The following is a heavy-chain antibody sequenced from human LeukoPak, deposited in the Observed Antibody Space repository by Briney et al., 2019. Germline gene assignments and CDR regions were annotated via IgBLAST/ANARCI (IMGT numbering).Heavy chain of an antibody. J-gene: IGHJ5*02. Sequence: SETLSLTCTVSGGSISSYYWSWIRQPPGKGLEWIGEINHSGSTNYNPSLKSRVTISVDTSKSQFSLKLSSVTAADTAVYYCARGVSGDWFDPWGQGTLVTVSS. CDR1: GGSISSYY. CDR2: INHSGST. CDR3: ARGVSGDWFDP. V-gene: IGHV4-34*01. D-gene: IGHD6-25*01.